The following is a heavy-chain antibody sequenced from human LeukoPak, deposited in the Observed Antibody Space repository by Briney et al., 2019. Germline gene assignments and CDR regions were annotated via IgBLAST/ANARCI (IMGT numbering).Heavy chain of an antibody. V-gene: IGHV3-21*01. CDR1: GFTFSSYS. CDR2: LSRGSSYM. D-gene: IGHD1-26*01. Sequence: PGGSLRLSCAASGFTFSSYSMNWVRQAPGKGLEWVSSLSRGSSYMYYADSVKGRFTISRDNAKNSLYLQMNSLRAEDTAVYYCARDSRLVGTDFDYWGQGTLVTVSS. J-gene: IGHJ4*02. CDR3: ARDSRLVGTDFDY.